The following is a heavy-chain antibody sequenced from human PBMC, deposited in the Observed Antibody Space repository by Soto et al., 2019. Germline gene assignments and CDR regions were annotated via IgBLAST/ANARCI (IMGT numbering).Heavy chain of an antibody. V-gene: IGHV4-59*08. CDR3: ARTYYYGSGSYYFDY. Sequence: SETLSLTCTVSGGSISSYYWSWIRQTPGKGLEWIGYIYYSGSTNYNPSLKSRVTISVDTSKNQFSLKLSSVTAADTAVYYCARTYYYGSGSYYFDYWGQGTLVTVSS. CDR2: IYYSGST. J-gene: IGHJ4*02. CDR1: GGSISSYY. D-gene: IGHD3-10*01.